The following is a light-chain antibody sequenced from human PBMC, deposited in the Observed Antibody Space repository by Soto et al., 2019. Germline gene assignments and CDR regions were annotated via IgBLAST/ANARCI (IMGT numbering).Light chain of an antibody. CDR3: QQYSTYPWT. V-gene: IGKV1-5*03. J-gene: IGKJ1*01. CDR1: QTISTL. CDR2: KAS. Sequence: DIQMTQSPSTLSASVGDRVTITCRASQTISTLLAWYQQRPGKAPNLLIYKASSLESGVPSRVSGSGSGTEFTLTISSLQTDDFATYFCQQYSTYPWTFGQGTKVEVK.